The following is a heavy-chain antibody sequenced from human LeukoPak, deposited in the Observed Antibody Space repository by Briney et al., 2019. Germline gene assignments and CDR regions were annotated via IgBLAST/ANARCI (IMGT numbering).Heavy chain of an antibody. V-gene: IGHV1-46*01. CDR1: GYTFTSYY. J-gene: IGHJ4*02. D-gene: IGHD3-16*02. Sequence: ASVKVSCKASGYTFTSYYMHWVRQAPGQGLEWLGLINPSGSSTLYAQKFQGRVTMTRDMSTTTDYMELSSLRSEDTAVYYCARVAPLRLGELSFLRFWDYWGQGTLVTVSS. CDR2: INPSGSST. CDR3: ARVAPLRLGELSFLRFWDY.